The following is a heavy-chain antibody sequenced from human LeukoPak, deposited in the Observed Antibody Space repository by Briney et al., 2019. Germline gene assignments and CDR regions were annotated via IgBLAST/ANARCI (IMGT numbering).Heavy chain of an antibody. V-gene: IGHV3-23*01. Sequence: PGGSLRLSCAASGFTFSSYGMSWVRQAPGKRLEWVAGISDGGGSRNYADSVKGRFTISRDNPKNTLYLQMNSLRAEDTAVYFCAKRGVVIRAVIIVGFHKEAYYFDYWGQGALVTVSS. D-gene: IGHD3-10*01. CDR3: AKRGVVIRAVIIVGFHKEAYYFDY. J-gene: IGHJ4*02. CDR1: GFTFSSYG. CDR2: ISDGGGSR.